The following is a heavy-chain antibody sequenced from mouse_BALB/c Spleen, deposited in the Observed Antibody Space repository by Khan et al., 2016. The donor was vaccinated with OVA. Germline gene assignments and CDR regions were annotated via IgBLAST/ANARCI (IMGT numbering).Heavy chain of an antibody. D-gene: IGHD1-1*02. Sequence: EVELVESGGGLVKPGGSLKLSCAASGFSFRDYYMYWIRQTPEERLEWVATISDGGGSTYYPDSVKGRFTISRDNAENNLYLQMSSLKSEDRARYYCARAGYGGFAYWDQRTLVTVSA. J-gene: IGHJ3*01. CDR2: ISDGGGST. CDR3: ARAGYGGFAY. CDR1: GFSFRDYY. V-gene: IGHV5-4*02.